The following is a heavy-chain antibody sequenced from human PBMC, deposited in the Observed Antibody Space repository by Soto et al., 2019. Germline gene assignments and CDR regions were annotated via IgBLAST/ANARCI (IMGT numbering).Heavy chain of an antibody. CDR2: ISYDGSNK. Sequence: GGSLRLSCAASRFTFNSYGMHWVRQAPGKGLEWVAVISYDGSNKYYADSVKGRFTISRDNAKNTLYLQMNSLRAEDTAVYYCARDQTTGDWFDAWGQGTLVTVSS. D-gene: IGHD4-17*01. V-gene: IGHV3-30*03. CDR3: ARDQTTGDWFDA. J-gene: IGHJ5*02. CDR1: RFTFNSYG.